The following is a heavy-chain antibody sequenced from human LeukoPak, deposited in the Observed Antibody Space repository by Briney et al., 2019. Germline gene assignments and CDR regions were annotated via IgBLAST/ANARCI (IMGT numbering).Heavy chain of an antibody. Sequence: GSSEKVSCKASGGTFSSYAISWVRQAPGQGLEWMGGIIPIFGTANYAQKFQGRVTITADESTSTVYMELSSLRSEDTAVYYCASPQNIVVVPAALPYYYYYGMDVWGQGTTVTVSS. J-gene: IGHJ6*02. CDR2: IIPIFGTA. D-gene: IGHD2-2*01. CDR3: ASPQNIVVVPAALPYYYYYGMDV. CDR1: GGTFSSYA. V-gene: IGHV1-69*01.